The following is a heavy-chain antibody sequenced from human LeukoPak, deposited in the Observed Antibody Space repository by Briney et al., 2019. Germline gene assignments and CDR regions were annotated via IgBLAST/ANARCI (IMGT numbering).Heavy chain of an antibody. CDR3: ARHSGAMVRGVVDY. Sequence: SETLSLTCTVSGGSISSSSYYWGWIRQPPGKGLEWIGSIYYSGSTYYNPSLKSRVTISVDTSKNQFSLKRSSVTAADTAVYYCARHSGAMVRGVVDYWGQGTLVTVSS. D-gene: IGHD3-10*01. V-gene: IGHV4-39*01. CDR1: GGSISSSSYY. CDR2: IYYSGST. J-gene: IGHJ4*02.